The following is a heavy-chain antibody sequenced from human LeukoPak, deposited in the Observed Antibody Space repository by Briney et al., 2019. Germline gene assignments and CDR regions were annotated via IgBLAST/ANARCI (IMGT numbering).Heavy chain of an antibody. CDR2: ISGTGGST. Sequence: GGSLRLSCAASGFTFSTYAMTWVRQAPGKGLEWVSLISGTGGSTYYADSVKGRFTISRDNSKNTLYLQMNSLRAEDTAVYYCAKVRRYYYAPDYWGQGTLVTVSS. CDR1: GFTFSTYA. D-gene: IGHD3-10*01. CDR3: AKVRRYYYAPDY. J-gene: IGHJ4*02. V-gene: IGHV3-23*01.